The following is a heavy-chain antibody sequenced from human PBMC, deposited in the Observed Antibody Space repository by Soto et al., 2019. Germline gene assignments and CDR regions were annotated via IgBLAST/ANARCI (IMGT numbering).Heavy chain of an antibody. J-gene: IGHJ4*02. V-gene: IGHV5-10-1*01. D-gene: IGHD3-22*01. Sequence: GEYLKISCKGSGYSFAGYWITCVRKKPWKGLEWMGLIAPRASQTYYSPSFRGHVTISVTKSITTVFLQWSSLRASDTAMYYCAREIYDSDTGPNFQYYSDSWGQGTSVTVSS. CDR3: AREIYDSDTGPNFQYYSDS. CDR1: GYSFAGYW. CDR2: IAPRASQT.